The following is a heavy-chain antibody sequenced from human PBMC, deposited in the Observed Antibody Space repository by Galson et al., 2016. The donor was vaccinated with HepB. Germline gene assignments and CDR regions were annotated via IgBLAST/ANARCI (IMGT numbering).Heavy chain of an antibody. Sequence: SLRLSCAASGFSLKSFHMHWVRQAPGKGLEWVALVPNDGGNKQYADSVKGRFTISRDSSENTMQLQMNSLRVEDTALYYCATERGSSGAAAWFDPWGQGTLVTVSS. J-gene: IGHJ5*02. CDR1: GFSLKSFH. CDR2: VPNDGGNK. CDR3: ATERGSSGAAAWFDP. D-gene: IGHD6-6*01. V-gene: IGHV3-30-3*01.